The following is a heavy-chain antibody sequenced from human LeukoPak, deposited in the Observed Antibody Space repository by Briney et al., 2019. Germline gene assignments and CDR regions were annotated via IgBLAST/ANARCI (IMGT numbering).Heavy chain of an antibody. D-gene: IGHD3-10*01. Sequence: GGSLRLSCSASGFTFSSYAMHWVRQAPGKGLEYVSAISSNGGSTYYADSVKGRFTISRDNYKNTLYLQMSSLRAEDTAVYYCVKDFGESSGSYSMILDYWGQGTLVTVSS. CDR3: VKDFGESSGSYSMILDY. CDR1: GFTFSSYA. CDR2: ISSNGGST. J-gene: IGHJ4*02. V-gene: IGHV3-64D*06.